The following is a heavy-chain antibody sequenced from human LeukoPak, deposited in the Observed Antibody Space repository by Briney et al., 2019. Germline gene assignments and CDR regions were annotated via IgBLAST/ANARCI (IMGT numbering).Heavy chain of an antibody. CDR3: ARQPYLLRAYYFDY. V-gene: IGHV4-59*08. CDR2: IYYSGST. J-gene: IGHJ4*02. CDR1: GGSITTHY. D-gene: IGHD2/OR15-2a*01. Sequence: SETLSLTCTVSGGSITTHYWTWIRQPPGKGLEWIGYIYYSGSTKYNPSLKSRVTVSVDTSKNQFSLKLGSVTAADTAVYYCARQPYLLRAYYFDYWGQGTLVTVSS.